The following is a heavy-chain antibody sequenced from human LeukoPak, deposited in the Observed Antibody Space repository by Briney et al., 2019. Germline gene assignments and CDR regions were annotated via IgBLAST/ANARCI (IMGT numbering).Heavy chain of an antibody. J-gene: IGHJ4*02. CDR1: GFTFSSYG. CDR2: ISYDGSNK. Sequence: GRPLRLSCAASGFTFSSYGMHWVRQAPGKGLEWVAVISYDGSNKYYADSVKGRFTISRDNSKNTLYLQMNSLRAEDTAVYYCARVSDTAMDLDYWGQGTLVTVSS. D-gene: IGHD5-18*01. CDR3: ARVSDTAMDLDY. V-gene: IGHV3-30*03.